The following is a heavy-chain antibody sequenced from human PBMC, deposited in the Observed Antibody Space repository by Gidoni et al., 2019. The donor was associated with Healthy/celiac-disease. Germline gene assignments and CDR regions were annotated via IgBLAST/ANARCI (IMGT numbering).Heavy chain of an antibody. CDR3: AREGNDCSGGSCYSGVFDY. J-gene: IGHJ4*02. D-gene: IGHD2-15*01. CDR2: INHSGST. Sequence: QVQLQQWGAGLLTPSETLSLTCAVYGGSFSGYYWSWIRQPPGKGLEWIGEINHSGSTNYNPSLKSRVTISVHTSKNQFSLKLSSVTAADTAVYYCAREGNDCSGGSCYSGVFDYWGQGTLVTVSS. CDR1: GGSFSGYY. V-gene: IGHV4-34*01.